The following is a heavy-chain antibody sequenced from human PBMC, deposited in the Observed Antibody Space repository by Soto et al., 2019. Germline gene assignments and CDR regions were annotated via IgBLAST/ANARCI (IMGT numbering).Heavy chain of an antibody. Sequence: QLVESGGGVVPPGASLRLSCAASGFTFSTFGMHWVRQTPGKGLEWVAVISYDGNNKVYADSVKGRFTISRDNFTNKVDLVMNNLKVDDTAVYYCAKDLQAYGDYDYYCYGLDVWGQGATVSVSS. V-gene: IGHV3-30*18. CDR1: GFTFSTFG. J-gene: IGHJ6*02. CDR2: ISYDGNNK. CDR3: AKDLQAYGDYDYYCYGLDV. D-gene: IGHD4-17*01.